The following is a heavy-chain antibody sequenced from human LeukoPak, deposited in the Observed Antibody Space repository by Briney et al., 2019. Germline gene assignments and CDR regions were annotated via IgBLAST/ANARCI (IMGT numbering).Heavy chain of an antibody. CDR2: INPNSGGT. CDR1: GYTFTGYY. CDR3: ASLGYCTNGVCFTDAFDI. V-gene: IGHV1-2*06. J-gene: IGHJ3*02. D-gene: IGHD2-8*01. Sequence: ASVKVSCKASGYTFTGYYMHWVRQAPGQGLEWMGRINPNSGGTNYAQKFQGRVTMTRDPSISTAYMELSRLRSDDTAVYYCASLGYCTNGVCFTDAFDIWGQGTMVTVSS.